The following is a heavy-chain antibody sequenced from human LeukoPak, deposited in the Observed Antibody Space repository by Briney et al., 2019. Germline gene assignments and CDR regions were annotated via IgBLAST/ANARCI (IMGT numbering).Heavy chain of an antibody. V-gene: IGHV1-69*01. Sequence: SVKVSCKASGGTFSNYAISWVRQAPGQGLEWMGGIIPIFATANYAQKFQGKVTITADESTSAAYMELSSLRSEDTAIYYCARGWDFDSGGRPTAYVYWGQGTLVSVS. J-gene: IGHJ4*02. D-gene: IGHD3-22*01. CDR3: ARGWDFDSGGRPTAYVY. CDR2: IIPIFATA. CDR1: GGTFSNYA.